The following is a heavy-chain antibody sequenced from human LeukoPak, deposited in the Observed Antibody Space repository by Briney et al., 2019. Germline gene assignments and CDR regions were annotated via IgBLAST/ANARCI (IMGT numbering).Heavy chain of an antibody. CDR1: GYSISSGYY. J-gene: IGHJ6*04. V-gene: IGHV4-38-2*01. CDR2: IYHSGNT. Sequence: PPETLSLTCAVSGYSISSGYYWGWIRQPPGKGLEWIGSIYHSGNTNYNPSLKSRVTISVDTSKNQFSLKLSSVTAADTAVYYCARVNPLNPFDVWGKGTTVTVSS. CDR3: ARVNPLNPFDV. D-gene: IGHD1-14*01.